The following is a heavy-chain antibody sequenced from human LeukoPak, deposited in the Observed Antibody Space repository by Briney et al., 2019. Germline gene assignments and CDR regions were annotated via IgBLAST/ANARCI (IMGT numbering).Heavy chain of an antibody. D-gene: IGHD3-22*01. CDR3: ARSIYYDNSGHYYYFDY. CDR2: IYSGDSDT. J-gene: IGHJ4*02. Sequence: GESLKISCKGSGYRFSNYWIGWVRPMPGKGPEWMGIIYSGDSDTRYSPSFQGQVTISADKSISTAYLQWSSLKASDTAMYYCARSIYYDNSGHYYYFDYWGQGTLVTVSS. V-gene: IGHV5-51*01. CDR1: GYRFSNYW.